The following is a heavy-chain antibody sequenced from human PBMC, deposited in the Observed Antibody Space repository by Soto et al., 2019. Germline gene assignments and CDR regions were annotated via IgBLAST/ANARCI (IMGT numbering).Heavy chain of an antibody. CDR3: ARPYCRSTRCYLYYYGMDV. Sequence: QVQVVESGGGVVQPGTSLRLSCAASGFTFSVSAIHWVRLAPGKGLEWVAVISSDGSHQYYADSVRGRFTISRDNPKNTLYLQMNSLRAEDTAVYYCARPYCRSTRCYLYYYGMDVWGPGTTVTVSS. J-gene: IGHJ6*02. CDR2: ISSDGSHQ. CDR1: GFTFSVSA. D-gene: IGHD2-2*01. V-gene: IGHV3-30-3*01.